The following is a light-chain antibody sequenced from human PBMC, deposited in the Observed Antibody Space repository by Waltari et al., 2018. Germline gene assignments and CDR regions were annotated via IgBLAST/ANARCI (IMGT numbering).Light chain of an antibody. CDR1: PSVTTN. J-gene: IGKJ2*01. V-gene: IGKV3-15*01. CDR2: GAS. CDR3: HQYNNGPPYN. Sequence: EIVMTQSPATLSVSPGERAVLSCRASPSVTTNLAWYQQKPGQAPRLLIYGASTRATNIPARFSGSGSGTEFNLTISSLQSEDFAVYYCHQYNNGPPYNFGQGTKLEI.